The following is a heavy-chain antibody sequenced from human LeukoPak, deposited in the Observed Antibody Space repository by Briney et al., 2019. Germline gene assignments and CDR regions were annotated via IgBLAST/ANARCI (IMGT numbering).Heavy chain of an antibody. CDR3: ARALHIIAVAGTVYYMDV. V-gene: IGHV4-39*01. D-gene: IGHD6-19*01. Sequence: WVRQPPGKGLEWIGSIYYSGSTYYNPSLKSRVTISVDTSKNQFSLKLSSVTAADTAVYYCARALHIIAVAGTVYYMDVWGKGTTVTVSS. J-gene: IGHJ6*03. CDR2: IYYSGST.